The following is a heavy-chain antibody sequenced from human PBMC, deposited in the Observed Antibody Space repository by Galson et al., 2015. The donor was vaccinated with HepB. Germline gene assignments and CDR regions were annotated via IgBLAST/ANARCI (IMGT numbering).Heavy chain of an antibody. CDR3: AKDFLTYDYDSSGAFDI. D-gene: IGHD3-22*01. CDR2: IRCDGSNK. Sequence: SLRHSCAASGFTFSSYGMHWVRQAPGKGLEWVAFIRCDGSNKYYEDSVKGRFTISRDNTKNKLYLQMYSLRAEDTAVYYCAKDFLTYDYDSSGAFDIWGQGTMVTVSS. CDR1: GFTFSSYG. V-gene: IGHV3-30*02. J-gene: IGHJ3*02.